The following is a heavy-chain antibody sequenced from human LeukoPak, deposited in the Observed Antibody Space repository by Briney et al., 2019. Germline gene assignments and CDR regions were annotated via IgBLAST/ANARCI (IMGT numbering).Heavy chain of an antibody. CDR2: FRDNSGTT. J-gene: IGHJ4*02. CDR3: ARADAGATVPTLFDY. V-gene: IGHV3-23*01. D-gene: IGHD4-17*01. CDR1: GFHFSSFA. Sequence: GGYLRLSFAASGFHFSSFAMGWVRRAPGKGVERVSGFRDNSGTTYYAVCVKGLFTISRDNSKNAQYLQMNSLRAEDTVVYYGARADAGATVPTLFDYWGQGTLVTVSS.